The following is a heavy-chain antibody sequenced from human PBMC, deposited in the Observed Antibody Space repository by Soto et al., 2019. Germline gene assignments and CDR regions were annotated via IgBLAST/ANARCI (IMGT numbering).Heavy chain of an antibody. V-gene: IGHV3-30*18. CDR1: GFTFSSYG. CDR3: AKDKFLRFLEWLSLDY. J-gene: IGHJ4*02. CDR2: ISYDGSNK. Sequence: GGSLRLSCAASGFTFSSYGMHWVRQAPGKGLEWVAVISYDGSNKYYADSVKGRFTISRDNSKNTLYLQMNSLRAEDTAVYYCAKDKFLRFLEWLSLDYWGQGTLVTVSS. D-gene: IGHD3-3*01.